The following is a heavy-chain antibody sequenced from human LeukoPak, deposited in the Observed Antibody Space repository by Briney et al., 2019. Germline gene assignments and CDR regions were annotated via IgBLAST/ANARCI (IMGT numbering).Heavy chain of an antibody. CDR2: ITSSSSYI. J-gene: IGHJ4*02. V-gene: IGHV3-21*01. D-gene: IGHD4-17*01. Sequence: GGSLRLSCAASGFTFSSYSMNWVRQAPGKGLEWVSSITSSSSYIYYADSVKGRFTISRDNAENSLYLQMNSLRADDTAVYYCARDYGAGDYAYWGQGTLVTVSS. CDR3: ARDYGAGDYAY. CDR1: GFTFSSYS.